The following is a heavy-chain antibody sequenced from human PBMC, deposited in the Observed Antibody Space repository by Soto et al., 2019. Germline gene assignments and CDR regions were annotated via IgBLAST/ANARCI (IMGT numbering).Heavy chain of an antibody. V-gene: IGHV3-21*01. CDR3: ARGPAAPYCSGGSCYSDY. D-gene: IGHD2-15*01. CDR1: GFTFSSYS. J-gene: IGHJ4*02. CDR2: ISSSSSYI. Sequence: EVQLVESGGGLVKPGGSLRLSCAASGFTFSSYSMNWVRQAPGKGLEWVSSISSSSSYIYYADSVKGRFTISRDNAKNSMYLQMNSLRAEDTAVYYCARGPAAPYCSGGSCYSDYWGQGTLVTVSS.